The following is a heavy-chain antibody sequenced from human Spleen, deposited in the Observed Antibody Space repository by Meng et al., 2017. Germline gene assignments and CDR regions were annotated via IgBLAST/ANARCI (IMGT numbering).Heavy chain of an antibody. V-gene: IGHV1-69*13. CDR3: ARGKWDTLNIPDY. D-gene: IGHD1-26*01. CDR1: GGTFSSYA. J-gene: IGHJ4*02. CDR2: IIPIFGTA. Sequence: SVKVSCKASGGTFSSYAISWVRQAPGQGLEWMGGIIPIFGTANYAQKFQGRVTITADESTTTVHMELSSLRSEDPAVYYCARGKWDTLNIPDYWGQGTLVTVSS.